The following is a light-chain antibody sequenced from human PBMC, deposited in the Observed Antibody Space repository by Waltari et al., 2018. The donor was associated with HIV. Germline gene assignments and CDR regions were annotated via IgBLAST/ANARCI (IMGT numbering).Light chain of an antibody. V-gene: IGLV2-23*02. J-gene: IGLJ2*01. CDR3: CAYAGSTTYGI. Sequence: QSAPTQPASVSGSPGQSITISCTGTSSDVGGYNLVSWYQQHPGQAPKLMIYEVSKRPSGVSNRFSGSKSGNTASLTISGLQAEDEADYYCCAYAGSTTYGIFGGGTKLTVL. CDR2: EVS. CDR1: SSDVGGYNL.